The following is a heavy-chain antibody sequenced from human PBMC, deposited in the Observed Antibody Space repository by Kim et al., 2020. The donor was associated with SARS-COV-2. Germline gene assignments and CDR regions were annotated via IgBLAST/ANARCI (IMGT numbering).Heavy chain of an antibody. V-gene: IGHV4-4*02. Sequence: SETLSLTCAVSGGSISSSNWWSWVRQPPGKGLEWIGEIYHSGSTNYNPSLKSRVTISVDKSKNQFSLKLSSVTAADTAVYYCARYGPDGSDTHANYYYGMDVWGQGTTVTVSS. CDR1: GGSISSSNW. CDR3: ARYGPDGSDTHANYYYGMDV. D-gene: IGHD3-10*01. CDR2: IYHSGST. J-gene: IGHJ6*02.